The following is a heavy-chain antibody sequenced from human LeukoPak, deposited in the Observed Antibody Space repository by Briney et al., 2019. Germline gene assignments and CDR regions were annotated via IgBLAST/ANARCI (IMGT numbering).Heavy chain of an antibody. Sequence: PSQTLSLTCTVSGYSISSGVYYWTWIRQDPGKGLEWIGYIYYSGNTFYNPAHKSRATISVDTSKNQFSLTLSSVTAADTAVYYCARVETTMIRYWGQRTLVAVSS. D-gene: IGHD3-16*01. CDR1: GYSISSGVYY. V-gene: IGHV4-31*03. CDR2: IYYSGNT. CDR3: ARVETTMIRY. J-gene: IGHJ4*02.